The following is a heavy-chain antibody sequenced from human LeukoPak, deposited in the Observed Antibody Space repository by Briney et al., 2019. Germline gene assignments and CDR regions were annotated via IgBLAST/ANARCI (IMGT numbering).Heavy chain of an antibody. J-gene: IGHJ4*02. Sequence: PGRSLRLSCAASGFTFGSYGMHWVRQAPGKGLEWVAVIWYDGSNKYYADSVEGRFTISRDNSKNTLYLQMNSLRAEDTAVYYCAKGGYCSGGSCSPIDYWGQGTLVTVSS. CDR1: GFTFGSYG. CDR2: IWYDGSNK. V-gene: IGHV3-33*06. D-gene: IGHD2-15*01. CDR3: AKGGYCSGGSCSPIDY.